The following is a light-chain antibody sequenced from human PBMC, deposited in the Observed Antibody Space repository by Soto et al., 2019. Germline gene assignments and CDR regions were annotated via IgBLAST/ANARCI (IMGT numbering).Light chain of an antibody. CDR3: QQYKNWPPLT. CDR1: QSVTYN. Sequence: EIVMTQSPATLSVSPGETATLSCRASQSVTYNLAWYQQKPGQGPRLLIYGAFTRATGIPARFSGSESGTEFTITINSLQSEDFAVYYCQQYKNWPPLTFGGGTKVEIK. CDR2: GAF. J-gene: IGKJ4*02. V-gene: IGKV3-15*01.